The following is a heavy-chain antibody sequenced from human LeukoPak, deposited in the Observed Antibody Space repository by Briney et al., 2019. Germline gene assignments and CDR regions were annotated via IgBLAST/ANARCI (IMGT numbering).Heavy chain of an antibody. CDR3: ARGVAAASLAGFDI. V-gene: IGHV3-53*01. J-gene: IGHJ3*02. D-gene: IGHD6-13*01. Sequence: PGGSLRVSCAASGFTVSSNYMNWVRQAPGKGLEWVSIIYSGGNTYYSDSVKGRFTVSRDNSKNTLYLQMNSLRAEDTAVYYCARGVAAASLAGFDIWGQGTMVTISS. CDR2: IYSGGNT. CDR1: GFTVSSNY.